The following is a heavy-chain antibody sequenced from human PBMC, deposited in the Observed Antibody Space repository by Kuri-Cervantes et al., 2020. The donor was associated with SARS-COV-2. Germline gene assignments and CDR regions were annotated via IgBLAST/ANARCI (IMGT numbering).Heavy chain of an antibody. D-gene: IGHD5-24*01. CDR1: GGSISSYY. V-gene: IGHV4-59*01. CDR2: IYYSGST. J-gene: IGHJ6*02. Sequence: GSLRLSCTVSGGSISSYYWSWIRQPPGKGLEWIGYIYYSGSTNYNPSLKSRVAISVDTSKNQFSLKLSSVTAADTAVYYCARLGLADGYNFYYYYYGMDVWGQGTTVTVSS. CDR3: ARLGLADGYNFYYYYYGMDV.